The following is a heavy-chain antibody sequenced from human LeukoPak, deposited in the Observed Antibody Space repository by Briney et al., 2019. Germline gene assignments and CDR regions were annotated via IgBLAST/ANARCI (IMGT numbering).Heavy chain of an antibody. V-gene: IGHV3-23*01. CDR1: GFTFSSYA. Sequence: GGSLSLSCTASGFTFSSYAMTWVRQAPGKGLEWVSTIGGTGGSTYYADSVKGRFTIARDNAKNSLYLQMNSLRGEDTAVYYCARDGKGRNRIGYYFDYWGQGTLVTVSS. CDR3: ARDGKGRNRIGYYFDY. J-gene: IGHJ4*02. D-gene: IGHD3-10*01. CDR2: IGGTGGST.